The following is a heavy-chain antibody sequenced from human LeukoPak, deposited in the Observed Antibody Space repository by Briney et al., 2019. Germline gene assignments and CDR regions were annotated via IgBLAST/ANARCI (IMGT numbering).Heavy chain of an antibody. CDR2: INHSGST. V-gene: IGHV4-34*01. J-gene: IGHJ3*02. CDR1: GGSFSGYY. CDR3: ARGLTMVRGVWTNDAFDI. D-gene: IGHD3-10*01. Sequence: SETLSLTCAVYGGSFSGYYWSWIRQPPGKGLEWIGEINHSGSTNYNPSLKSRVTISVDTSKNQFSLKLSSVTAADTAVYYCARGLTMVRGVWTNDAFDIWGQGTMVTVSS.